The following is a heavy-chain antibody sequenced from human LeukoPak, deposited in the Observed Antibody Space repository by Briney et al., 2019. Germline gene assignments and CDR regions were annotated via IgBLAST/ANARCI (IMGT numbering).Heavy chain of an antibody. CDR2: IYRSGST. V-gene: IGHV4-61*02. CDR1: GGSNSSGSYF. CDR3: ARLIAAAGTKGYYYYMDV. Sequence: SETLSLTCTVSGGSNSSGSYFWNWIRQPAGKGLEWIGRIYRSGSTNYNPSLKSRVTISVDTSKNQFSLKLSSVTAADTAVYYCARLIAAAGTKGYYYYMDVWGKGTTVTISS. D-gene: IGHD6-13*01. J-gene: IGHJ6*03.